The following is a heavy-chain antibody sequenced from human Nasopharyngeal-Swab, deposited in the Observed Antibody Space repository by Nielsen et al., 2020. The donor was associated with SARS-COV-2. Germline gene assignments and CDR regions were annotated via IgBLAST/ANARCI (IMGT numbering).Heavy chain of an antibody. CDR3: ARDRPNYGMDV. Sequence: ESLKISCTVSGGSITGYYWSWNRQPPGKGLEWIGNIYYTGSTKYNPPLKSRVTISMDTSKYQFSLKLSSVTAADTAVYYCARDRPNYGMDVWGRGTTVTVS. V-gene: IGHV4-59*01. CDR1: GGSITGYY. CDR2: IYYTGST. J-gene: IGHJ6*02.